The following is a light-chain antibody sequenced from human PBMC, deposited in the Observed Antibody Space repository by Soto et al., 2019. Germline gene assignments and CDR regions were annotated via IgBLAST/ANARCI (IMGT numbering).Light chain of an antibody. Sequence: QSVLTQPPSASGSPGQMVTISCSGSSSNIGGNTVNWYQQLPGTAPRLLIYSNNQRSSGVPDRFSGSKSGTSASLAISGLQSEDEADYYCAVWDDSLNGWVFGGGTKVTVL. CDR2: SNN. V-gene: IGLV1-44*01. CDR3: AVWDDSLNGWV. J-gene: IGLJ3*02. CDR1: SSNIGGNT.